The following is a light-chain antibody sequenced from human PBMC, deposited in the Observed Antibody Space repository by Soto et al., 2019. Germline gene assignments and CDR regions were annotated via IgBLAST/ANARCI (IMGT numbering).Light chain of an antibody. J-gene: IGKJ5*01. CDR2: DAS. CDR1: LNVNSY. CDR3: QQRQYWPPIT. Sequence: VLTQPPATLSLSPGERSTLSCRASLNVNSYLAWYQQKPGQAPRLLIYDASNRAAGIPARFSGSGSGTDFTLTISSLEPEDFAIYYCQQRQYWPPITFGQGTRLEIK. V-gene: IGKV3-11*01.